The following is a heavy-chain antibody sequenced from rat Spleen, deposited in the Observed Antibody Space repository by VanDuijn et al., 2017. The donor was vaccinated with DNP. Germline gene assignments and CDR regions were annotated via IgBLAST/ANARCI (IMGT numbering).Heavy chain of an antibody. CDR2: INSDGSRT. CDR3: TTDAAY. Sequence: EVQLVESGGGLVQPGRSLKLSCAASGFTFSDYYMAWVRQAPKKGLEWVASINSDGSRTYYRDSVKGRFTISRDNAESSLFLQMDSLRSEDTATYYCTTDAAYWGQGVMVTVSS. J-gene: IGHJ2*01. V-gene: IGHV5S10*01. D-gene: IGHD1-2*01. CDR1: GFTFSDYY.